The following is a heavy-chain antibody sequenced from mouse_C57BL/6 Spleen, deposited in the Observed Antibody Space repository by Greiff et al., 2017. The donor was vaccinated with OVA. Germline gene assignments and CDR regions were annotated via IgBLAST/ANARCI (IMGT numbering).Heavy chain of an antibody. V-gene: IGHV5-9*01. J-gene: IGHJ2*01. D-gene: IGHD1-1*01. CDR2: ISGGGGNT. Sequence: EVQGVESGGGLVKPGGSLKLSCAASGFTFSSYTMSWVRQTPEKRLEWVATISGGGGNTYYPDSVKGRFTISRDNAKNTLYLQMSSLRSEDTALYYCARQGITTVVAHFDYWGQGTTLTVSS. CDR1: GFTFSSYT. CDR3: ARQGITTVVAHFDY.